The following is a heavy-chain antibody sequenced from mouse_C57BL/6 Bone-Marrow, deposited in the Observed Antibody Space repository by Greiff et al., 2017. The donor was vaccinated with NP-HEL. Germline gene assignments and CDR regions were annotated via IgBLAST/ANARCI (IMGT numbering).Heavy chain of an antibody. D-gene: IGHD1-1*01. Sequence: EVKLMESGGGLVKPGGSLKLSCAASGFTFSSYAMSWVRQTPEKRLEWVATISDGGSYTYYPDNVKGRFTISRDNAKNNLYLQMSHLKSEDTAMYYCARKDGSGGDYWGQGTTLTVSS. J-gene: IGHJ2*01. V-gene: IGHV5-4*03. CDR1: GFTFSSYA. CDR3: ARKDGSGGDY. CDR2: ISDGGSYT.